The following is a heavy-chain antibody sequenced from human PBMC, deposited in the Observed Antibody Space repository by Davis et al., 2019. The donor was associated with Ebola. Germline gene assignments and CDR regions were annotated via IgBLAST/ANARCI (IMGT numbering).Heavy chain of an antibody. J-gene: IGHJ5*02. CDR3: ASYPSSGWYPWFDP. V-gene: IGHV1-69*02. Sequence: SVKVSCKASGGTFSSYTISWVRQAPGQGLEWMGRIIPILGIANYAQKFQGRVTITADKSTSTAYMELSSLRSEDTAVYYCASYPSSGWYPWFDPWGQGTLVTVSS. CDR1: GGTFSSYT. D-gene: IGHD6-19*01. CDR2: IIPILGIA.